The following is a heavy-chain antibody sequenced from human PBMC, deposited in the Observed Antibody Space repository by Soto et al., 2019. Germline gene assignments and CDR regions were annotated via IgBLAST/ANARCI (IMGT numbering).Heavy chain of an antibody. CDR1: GYTFTGYY. CDR3: ARGGSGYYGSGSYYNWFDP. D-gene: IGHD3-10*01. Sequence: GASVKVSCKASGYTFTGYYMHWVRQAPGQGLEWMGWINPNSGGTDYAQKFQGWVTMTRDTSISTAYMELSRLRSDDTAVYYCARGGSGYYGSGSYYNWFDPWGQGTLVTVSS. J-gene: IGHJ5*02. V-gene: IGHV1-2*04. CDR2: INPNSGGT.